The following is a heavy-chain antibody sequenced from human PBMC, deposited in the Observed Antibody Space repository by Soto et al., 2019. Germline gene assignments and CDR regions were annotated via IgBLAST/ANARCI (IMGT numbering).Heavy chain of an antibody. J-gene: IGHJ6*02. CDR1: GYNFTQYW. CDR2: IDPRDSYS. CDR3: ARHRPAYAVDDYGMDV. D-gene: IGHD2-8*01. V-gene: IGHV5-10-1*03. Sequence: EVQLVQSGAEVKKPGESLRISCQTSGYNFTQYWISWVRQMPGKGLEWMGKIDPRDSYSNYSPSFRGHVTISVDKSISTAYLQWNSLKASDTAMYYCARHRPAYAVDDYGMDVWGQGTTVTASS.